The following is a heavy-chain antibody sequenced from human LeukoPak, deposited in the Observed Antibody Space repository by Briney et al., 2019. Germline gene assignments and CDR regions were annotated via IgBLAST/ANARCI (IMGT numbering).Heavy chain of an antibody. CDR2: ISYDGNYI. J-gene: IGHJ1*01. CDR3: TKDPYPTYSSGWYAAEYFQH. D-gene: IGHD6-19*01. CDR1: GFTFNTHG. V-gene: IGHV3-30*18. Sequence: GGSLRLSCAASGFTFNTHGMHWVRQAPGKGLEWVAVISYDGNYISYADSLRGRFTISRDNSKDTLFLQMDSLRVEDTAAYYCTKDPYPTYSSGWYAAEYFQHWGQGTLVIVSS.